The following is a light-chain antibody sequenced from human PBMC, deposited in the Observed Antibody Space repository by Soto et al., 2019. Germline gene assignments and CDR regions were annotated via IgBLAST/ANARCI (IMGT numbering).Light chain of an antibody. Sequence: ELVLTQSPATLSLSPGDRATLSCRASQSISSYLAWYQQKPGQAPRLLIYGASNRATGIPARFSGSGSGTDFTLTISSLEPEDVALYYCQQRRNWLTFGGGTKVEIK. CDR3: QQRRNWLT. CDR1: QSISSY. J-gene: IGKJ4*01. CDR2: GAS. V-gene: IGKV3-11*01.